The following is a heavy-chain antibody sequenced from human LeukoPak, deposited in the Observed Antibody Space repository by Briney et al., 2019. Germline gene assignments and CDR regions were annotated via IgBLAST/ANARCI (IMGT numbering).Heavy chain of an antibody. CDR2: ISSSNSSSTTI. CDR1: RFSFSNYN. V-gene: IGHV3-48*01. Sequence: GGSLRLSCAAFRFSFSNYNMNWVRQAPGKGLEWVSYISSSNSSSTTIYYADSVKGRFTISRDNAKNSLYLQMNSLRAEDTAVYYCARISGTAIRYWGQGTLVTVSS. J-gene: IGHJ4*02. CDR3: ARISGTAIRY. D-gene: IGHD3-10*01.